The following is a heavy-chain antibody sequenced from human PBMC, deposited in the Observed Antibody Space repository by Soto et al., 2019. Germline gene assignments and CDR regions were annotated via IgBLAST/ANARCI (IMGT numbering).Heavy chain of an antibody. CDR1: GGSISSFY. V-gene: IGHV4-59*06. CDR3: ARYRSDDYYSYYGMDV. J-gene: IGHJ6*02. CDR2: IYYSGST. D-gene: IGHD5-18*01. Sequence: SETLSLTCTVSGGSISSFYWSWIRQPPGKGLEWIGYIYYSGSTYYNPSLKSRVIISVDTSENQFSLKLSSVTAADTAVYYCARYRSDDYYSYYGMDVWGQGTTVTVSS.